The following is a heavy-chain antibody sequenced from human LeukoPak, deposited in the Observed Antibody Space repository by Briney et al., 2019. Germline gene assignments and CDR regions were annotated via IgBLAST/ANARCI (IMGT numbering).Heavy chain of an antibody. J-gene: IGHJ6*04. CDR3: ARNFPGRTEDV. CDR2: IYQTTT. Sequence: SETLSLTCTVSGDSMSPYFWTWVRQSPGKGLEWVGYIYQTTTTYNPSLKGRVTIPTDMSQNQLSLKVTSVTAADTAVYYCARNFPGRTEDVWGKGTTVIVSS. V-gene: IGHV4-59*01. CDR1: GDSMSPYF. D-gene: IGHD1-14*01.